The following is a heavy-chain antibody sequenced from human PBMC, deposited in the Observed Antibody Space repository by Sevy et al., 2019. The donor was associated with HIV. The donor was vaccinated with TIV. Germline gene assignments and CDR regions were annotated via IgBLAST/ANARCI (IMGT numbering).Heavy chain of an antibody. D-gene: IGHD6-13*01. CDR2: IGTLLDT. J-gene: IGHJ3*01. V-gene: IGHV3-13*01. Sequence: GGSLRLSCAASGFTFSTYDMHWVRQVAGEGLEWVSGIGTLLDTYYAASVKGRFIISRDNAKNSLFLQMNSLRAGDTAIYYCARASTAAGYKSGPIYAFDVWGQGTVVTVSS. CDR1: GFTFSTYD. CDR3: ARASTAAGYKSGPIYAFDV.